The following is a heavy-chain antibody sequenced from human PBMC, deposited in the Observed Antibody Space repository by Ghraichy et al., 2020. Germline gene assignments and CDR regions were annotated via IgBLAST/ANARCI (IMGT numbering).Heavy chain of an antibody. D-gene: IGHD3-3*01. CDR3: AREDYDFWSGYSTMVRGAHNWFDP. V-gene: IGHV3-48*02. CDR1: GFTFSSYS. J-gene: IGHJ5*02. Sequence: GESLNISCAASGFTFSSYSMNWVRQAPGKGLEWVSYISSSSSTIYYADSVKGRFTISRDNAKNSLYLQMNSLRDEDTAVYYCAREDYDFWSGYSTMVRGAHNWFDPWGQGTLVTVSS. CDR2: ISSSSSTI.